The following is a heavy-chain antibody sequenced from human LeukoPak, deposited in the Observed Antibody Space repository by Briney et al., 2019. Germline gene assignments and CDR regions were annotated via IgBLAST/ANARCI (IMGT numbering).Heavy chain of an antibody. J-gene: IGHJ4*02. Sequence: SETLSLTCTVSGGSVSSGSYYWSWIRQPPGKGLEWIGHIYYSGSTNYNPSLKSRVTISVDTSKNQFSLKLNSVTAADMAVYYCARYIVVVPATKNFDYWGQGTLVTVSS. D-gene: IGHD2-2*01. CDR3: ARYIVVVPATKNFDY. CDR2: IYYSGST. V-gene: IGHV4-61*01. CDR1: GGSVSSGSYY.